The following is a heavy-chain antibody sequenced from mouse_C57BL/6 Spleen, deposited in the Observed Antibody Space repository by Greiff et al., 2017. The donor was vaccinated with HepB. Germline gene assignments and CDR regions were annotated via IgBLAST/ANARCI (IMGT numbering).Heavy chain of an antibody. J-gene: IGHJ1*03. CDR3: ARSAPTGGTGYFDV. CDR2: INPNNGGT. CDR1: GYTFTDYY. V-gene: IGHV1-26*01. D-gene: IGHD4-1*01. Sequence: EVQLQQSGPELVKPGASVKISCKASGYTFTDYYMNWVKQSHGKSLEWIGDINPNNGGTSYNQKFKGKATLTVDKSSSTAYMELRSLTSEDSAVYYCARSAPTGGTGYFDVWGTGTTVTVSS.